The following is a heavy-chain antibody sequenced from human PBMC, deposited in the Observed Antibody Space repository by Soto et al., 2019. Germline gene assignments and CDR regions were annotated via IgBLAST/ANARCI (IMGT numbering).Heavy chain of an antibody. CDR2: ISPDGRTT. CDR3: ADSWLPTSY. Sequence: GGSLRLSCAASGFSFSHYWMHWVRQAPGKGLVWVSRISPDGRTTTYADSVKGRFTISRDNAKSTLYLQMNSLTDEDGAVYYCADSWLPTSYWGPGTLVTVSS. CDR1: GFSFSHYW. D-gene: IGHD3-10*01. V-gene: IGHV3-74*01. J-gene: IGHJ4*02.